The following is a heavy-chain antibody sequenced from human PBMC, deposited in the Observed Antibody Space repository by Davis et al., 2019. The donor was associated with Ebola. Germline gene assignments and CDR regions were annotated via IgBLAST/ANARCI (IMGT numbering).Heavy chain of an antibody. Sequence: PGGSLRLSCAASGFIFSSYGMHWVRQAPGKGLEWVAFISYDGSNKYYAVSVKGRFTISRDNSKNTLYLQMNSLRAEDTAVYYCAKDQGASSSFFFVGYYYGMDVWGQGTTVTVSS. CDR1: GFIFSSYG. D-gene: IGHD6-13*01. V-gene: IGHV3-30*18. CDR2: ISYDGSNK. J-gene: IGHJ6*02. CDR3: AKDQGASSSFFFVGYYYGMDV.